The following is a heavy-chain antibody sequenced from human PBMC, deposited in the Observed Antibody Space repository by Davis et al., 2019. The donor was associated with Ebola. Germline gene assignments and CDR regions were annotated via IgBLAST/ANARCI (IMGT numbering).Heavy chain of an antibody. V-gene: IGHV3-74*01. CDR3: ARGIAVDQPWY. J-gene: IGHJ4*02. CDR2: ITGDGSST. D-gene: IGHD2-21*01. CDR1: GFTFSNYG. Sequence: GESLKISCAATGFTFSNYGMHWVRQAPGKGLAWVSRITGDGSSTDYADSVKGRFTISRDNAKNTLYLQMNSLRPEDTAVYYCARGIAVDQPWYWGQGTLVTVSS.